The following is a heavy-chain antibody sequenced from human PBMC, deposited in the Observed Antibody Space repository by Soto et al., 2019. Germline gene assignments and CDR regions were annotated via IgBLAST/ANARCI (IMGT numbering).Heavy chain of an antibody. Sequence: EVQLVESGGGLVQPGGSLRRSCAASGFTFSSYWMHWVRQAPGKGLVWVSRINSDGSSTSYADSVKGRFTISRDNARNTLYLQMNSRRAEDTAVYYCVGTSLVVAAATREDYWGQGTLVTVSS. CDR3: VGTSLVVAAATREDY. V-gene: IGHV3-74*01. CDR2: INSDGSST. CDR1: GFTFSSYW. J-gene: IGHJ4*02. D-gene: IGHD2-15*01.